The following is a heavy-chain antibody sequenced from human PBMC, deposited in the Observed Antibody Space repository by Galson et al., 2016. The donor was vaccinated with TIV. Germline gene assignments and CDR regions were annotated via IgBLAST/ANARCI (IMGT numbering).Heavy chain of an antibody. CDR1: GGSISSTSYY. V-gene: IGHV4-39*01. J-gene: IGHJ5*02. CDR2: IYYSGSA. CDR3: ATYCSSTTCLFDP. D-gene: IGHD2-2*01. Sequence: LSLTCTVSGGSISSTSYYWGWIRQPPGKGLEWIGNIYYSGSAYYNPSLKSRVTMSVDTSKNQFSLKLSSVTAADTAVYYCATYCSSTTCLFDPWGQGTLVTVSS.